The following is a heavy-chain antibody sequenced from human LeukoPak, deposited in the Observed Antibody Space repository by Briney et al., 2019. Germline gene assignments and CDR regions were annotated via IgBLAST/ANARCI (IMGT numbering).Heavy chain of an antibody. CDR1: GGSISSHY. CDR2: IYYSGST. Sequence: PSETLSLTCTVSGGSISSHYWSWLRQPPGKGLEWIGYIYYSGSTNYNPSLKSRVTISVDTSKNQFSLKLSSVTAADTAVYYCARALPEYYDSSGFFEYFDYWGQGTLVTVSS. J-gene: IGHJ4*02. D-gene: IGHD3-22*01. CDR3: ARALPEYYDSSGFFEYFDY. V-gene: IGHV4-59*11.